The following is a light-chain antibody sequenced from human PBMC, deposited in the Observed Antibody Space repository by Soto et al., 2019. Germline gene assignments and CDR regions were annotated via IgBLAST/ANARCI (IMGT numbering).Light chain of an antibody. Sequence: DIQMTQSPSSLSASVGERVTITCQASQDISNYLNWYQQKPGQAPKLLVYDASNLETGVPSRFNGSGSGTDFTSTISSLQPEDIGTYYCQQYDDLPRTFGQGTKVEI. V-gene: IGKV1-33*01. J-gene: IGKJ2*01. CDR3: QQYDDLPRT. CDR2: DAS. CDR1: QDISNY.